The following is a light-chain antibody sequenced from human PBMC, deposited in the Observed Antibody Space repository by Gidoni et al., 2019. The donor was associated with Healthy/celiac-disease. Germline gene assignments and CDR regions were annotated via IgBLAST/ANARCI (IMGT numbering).Light chain of an antibody. Sequence: QSVLTQPPSASGTPGQRVTISCSGSSSNIGSNYVYWYQQLPGPAPKPLIYRNNQRPSGVPDRFSGSKSGTSASLAISGLRSEDEADYYCAAWDDSLSGHVVFGGGTKLTVL. J-gene: IGLJ2*01. CDR2: RNN. CDR3: AAWDDSLSGHVV. CDR1: SSNIGSNY. V-gene: IGLV1-47*01.